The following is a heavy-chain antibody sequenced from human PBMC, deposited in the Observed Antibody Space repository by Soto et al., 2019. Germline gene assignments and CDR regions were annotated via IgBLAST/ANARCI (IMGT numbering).Heavy chain of an antibody. D-gene: IGHD2-8*01. CDR1: GYTFTGYY. CDR2: INPNSGGT. J-gene: IGHJ5*02. Sequence: VASVNVSCKASGYTFTGYYMHWVRQAPGQGLEWMGWINPNSGGTNYAQKFQGRVTMTRDTSISTAYMELSRLRSDDTAVYYCARERVLMVYAIQNWFDPWGQGTLVTVSS. CDR3: ARERVLMVYAIQNWFDP. V-gene: IGHV1-2*02.